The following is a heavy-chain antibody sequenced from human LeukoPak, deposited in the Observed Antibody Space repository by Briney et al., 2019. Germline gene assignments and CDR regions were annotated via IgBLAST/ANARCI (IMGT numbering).Heavy chain of an antibody. Sequence: SETLSLTCAVYGGSFSGYYWSWIRQPPGKGLEWIGEINHSGSTNFNPSLKSRVTISVDTFKNQFSLKLSSVTAADTAVYYCASSSGYDFWSYYWGQGTLVTVSS. CDR3: ASSSGYDFWSYY. CDR2: INHSGST. CDR1: GGSFSGYY. V-gene: IGHV4-34*01. D-gene: IGHD5-12*01. J-gene: IGHJ4*02.